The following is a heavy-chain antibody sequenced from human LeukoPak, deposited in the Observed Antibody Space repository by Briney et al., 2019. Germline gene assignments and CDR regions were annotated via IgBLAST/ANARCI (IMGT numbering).Heavy chain of an antibody. CDR1: GFTFSSYW. CDR3: ARGGIAVGQLSGWPNDY. Sequence: VGSLRLSCAASGFTFSSYWMHWVRQAPGKGLVWVSRINSDGSSTSYAGSVKGRFTISRDNAKNTLYLQMNSLRAEDTAVYYCARGGIAVGQLSGWPNDYWGQGTLVTVSS. D-gene: IGHD6-19*01. CDR2: INSDGSST. V-gene: IGHV3-74*01. J-gene: IGHJ4*02.